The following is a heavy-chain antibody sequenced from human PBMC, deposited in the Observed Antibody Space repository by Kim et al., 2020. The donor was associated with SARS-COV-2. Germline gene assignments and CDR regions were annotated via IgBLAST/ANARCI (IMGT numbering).Heavy chain of an antibody. CDR2: TP. J-gene: IGHJ4*02. D-gene: IGHD3-10*01. Sequence: TPNSTQKFQGRVTITADEATSTAYMELSSLRSEDTAVYYCARKTYGGFDYWGQGTLVTVSS. V-gene: IGHV1-69*01. CDR3: ARKTYGGFDY.